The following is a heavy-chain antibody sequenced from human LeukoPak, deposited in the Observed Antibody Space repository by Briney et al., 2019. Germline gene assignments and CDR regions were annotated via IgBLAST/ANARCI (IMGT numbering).Heavy chain of an antibody. CDR1: GFTFSSYS. Sequence: GGSLRLSCAASGFTFSSYSMNWVRQAPGKGLEWVSSISSSSSYIYYADSVKGRFTISRDNAKNSLYLQMNSLRAEDTAVYYCAKDFWSGYYDAFDIWGQGTMVTVSS. V-gene: IGHV3-21*01. CDR3: AKDFWSGYYDAFDI. D-gene: IGHD3-3*01. J-gene: IGHJ3*02. CDR2: ISSSSSYI.